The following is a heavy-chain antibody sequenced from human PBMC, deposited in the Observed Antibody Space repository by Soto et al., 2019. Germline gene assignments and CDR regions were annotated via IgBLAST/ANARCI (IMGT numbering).Heavy chain of an antibody. Sequence: QVQLVESGGGVVQPGRSLRLSCAASGFTFNSYGMHWVRQAPGKGLEWVAVISYDGSNKYYADSVKGRFTISRDNSKNTLYLQMNSLRAEDTAVYYCAKDSGSYYPYDAFDIWGQGTMVTVSS. V-gene: IGHV3-30*18. CDR1: GFTFNSYG. CDR2: ISYDGSNK. J-gene: IGHJ3*02. CDR3: AKDSGSYYPYDAFDI. D-gene: IGHD1-26*01.